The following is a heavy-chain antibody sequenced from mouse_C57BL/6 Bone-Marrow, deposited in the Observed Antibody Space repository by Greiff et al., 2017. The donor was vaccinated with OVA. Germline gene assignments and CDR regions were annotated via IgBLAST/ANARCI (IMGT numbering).Heavy chain of an antibody. D-gene: IGHD1-1*01. CDR1: GFNIKDDY. Sequence: EVQGVESGAELVRPGASVKLSCTASGFNIKDDYMHWVKQRPEQGLEWIGWIDPENGDTEYASKFQGKATITADTSSNTAYLQLSSLTSEDTAVYYCTTLTTVVPSFDYWGQGTTLTVSS. J-gene: IGHJ2*01. CDR2: IDPENGDT. V-gene: IGHV14-4*01. CDR3: TTLTTVVPSFDY.